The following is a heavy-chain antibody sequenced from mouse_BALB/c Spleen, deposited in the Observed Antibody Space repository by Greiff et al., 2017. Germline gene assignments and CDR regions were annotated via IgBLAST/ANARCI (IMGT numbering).Heavy chain of an antibody. J-gene: IGHJ1*01. Sequence: VKLVESGPGLVAPSQSLSITCTVSGFSLTSYGVHWVRQPPGKGLEWLGVIWAGGSTNYNSALMSRLSISKDNSKSQVFLKMNSLQTDDTAMYYCARGRMSWYFDVWGAGTTVTVSS. V-gene: IGHV2-9*02. CDR1: GFSLTSYG. CDR2: IWAGGST. CDR3: ARGRMSWYFDV.